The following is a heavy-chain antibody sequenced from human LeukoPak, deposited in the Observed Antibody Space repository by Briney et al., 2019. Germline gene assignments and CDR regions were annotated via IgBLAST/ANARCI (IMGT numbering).Heavy chain of an antibody. CDR2: IKQDGSEK. J-gene: IGHJ4*02. CDR1: GFTFNTYW. D-gene: IGHD5-24*01. Sequence: GSLRLSCSGSGFTFNTYWMSWVRQAPGKGLEWVANIKQDGSEKDYVDSVKGRFTISRDNAKRSLYLQMNSLRVEDTAVYYCARGKKMATIGEFHYYFDYWGQGTLVTVSS. V-gene: IGHV3-7*03. CDR3: ARGKKMATIGEFHYYFDY.